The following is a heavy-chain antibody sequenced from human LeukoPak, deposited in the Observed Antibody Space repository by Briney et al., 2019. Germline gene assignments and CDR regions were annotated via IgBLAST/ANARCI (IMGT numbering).Heavy chain of an antibody. D-gene: IGHD3-3*02. J-gene: IGHJ5*01. CDR3: ARHTGSIIWFDY. CDR2: IYYSGRI. Sequence: SETLSLTCAVYGGSFSGYYWSWIRRPPGKGLEWIGYIYYSGRINYNPSLKSRVTISVDTSKNQFSLKLTSVTAADTAVYYCARHTGSIIWFDYWGQGALVTVSS. CDR1: GGSFSGYY. V-gene: IGHV4-59*08.